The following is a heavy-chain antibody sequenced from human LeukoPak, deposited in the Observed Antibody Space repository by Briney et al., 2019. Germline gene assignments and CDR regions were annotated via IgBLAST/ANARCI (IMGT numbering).Heavy chain of an antibody. CDR1: GFTFSYYE. J-gene: IGHJ6*02. CDR2: ISSSGSTI. V-gene: IGHV3-48*03. CDR3: ARGDYYDTSGFRGGYYYYGMDV. D-gene: IGHD3-22*01. Sequence: PGGSLRLSCAASGFTFSYYEMNWVRQAPGKGLEWVSYISSSGSTIYYADSVKGRFTISRDNAKNSLYLQMNSPRAEDTAVYYCARGDYYDTSGFRGGYYYYGMDVWGQGTTVTVSS.